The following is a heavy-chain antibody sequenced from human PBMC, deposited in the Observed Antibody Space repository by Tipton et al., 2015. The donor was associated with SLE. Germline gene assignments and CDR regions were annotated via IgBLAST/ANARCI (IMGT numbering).Heavy chain of an antibody. CDR2: IYYSEST. D-gene: IGHD6-13*01. Sequence: TLSLTCTVSGGSISSYYWSWIRQPPGKGLEWIGYIYYSESTNYNPSLKSRVTISVDTSKNQFSLKLSSVTAADTAVYYCARGGSSWPEGFDIWGQETMVTVSS. V-gene: IGHV4-59*01. CDR3: ARGGSSWPEGFDI. CDR1: GGSISSYY. J-gene: IGHJ3*02.